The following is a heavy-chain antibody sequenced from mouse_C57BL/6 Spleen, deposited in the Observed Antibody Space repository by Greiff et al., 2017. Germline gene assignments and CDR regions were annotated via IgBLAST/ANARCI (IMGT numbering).Heavy chain of an antibody. CDR3: ARQYDYGSSPSFDY. J-gene: IGHJ2*01. Sequence: EVKLVESGGDLVKPGGSLKLSCAASGFTFSSYGMSWVRQTPDQRLEWVATISSGGSYTYYPDSVKGRFTISRDNAKNTLYLQMSSLKSEDTAMYYCARQYDYGSSPSFDYWGQGTTLTVSS. V-gene: IGHV5-6*01. D-gene: IGHD1-1*01. CDR1: GFTFSSYG. CDR2: ISSGGSYT.